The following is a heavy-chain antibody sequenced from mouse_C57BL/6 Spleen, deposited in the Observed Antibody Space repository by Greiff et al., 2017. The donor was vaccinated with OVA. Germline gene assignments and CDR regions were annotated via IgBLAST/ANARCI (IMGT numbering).Heavy chain of an antibody. V-gene: IGHV1-55*01. CDR3: ARGAGTHWYFDV. J-gene: IGHJ1*03. D-gene: IGHD1-1*01. Sequence: VQLQQPGAELVKPGASVKMSCKASGYTFTSYWINWVKQRPGQGLEWIGDIYPGSGSTNYNEKFKSKATLTVDTSSSTAYMQLSSLTSEDSAVSYCARGAGTHWYFDVWGTGTTVTVSS. CDR1: GYTFTSYW. CDR2: IYPGSGST.